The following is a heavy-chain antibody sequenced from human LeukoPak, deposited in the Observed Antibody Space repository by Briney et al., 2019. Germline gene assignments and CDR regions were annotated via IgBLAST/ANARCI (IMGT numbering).Heavy chain of an antibody. CDR1: GYTFTGYY. Sequence: ASVKVSCKASGYTFTGYYIHWVRQAPGQGLEWMGWINPNINGTNYAQKFQGRVTMTRDTSISTVYMELSRLRSDDTAVYYCARTATYSSSWLRGYFDYWGQGTLVTVSS. V-gene: IGHV1-2*02. D-gene: IGHD6-13*01. CDR3: ARTATYSSSWLRGYFDY. J-gene: IGHJ4*02. CDR2: INPNINGT.